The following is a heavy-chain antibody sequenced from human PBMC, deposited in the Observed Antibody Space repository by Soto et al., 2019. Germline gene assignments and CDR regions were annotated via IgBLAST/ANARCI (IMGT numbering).Heavy chain of an antibody. Sequence: EVQLLESGGGLVQPGGSLRLSCAASGFTFRNYVMTWVRQAPGKGLEWLSTITGSGSNTYYADSVRGRFVISRDNSKDTLYLQMDSLGVEDTAVYYCGKMAWLGDLSGHDFWGQGTLVTVSS. V-gene: IGHV3-23*01. CDR3: GKMAWLGDLSGHDF. J-gene: IGHJ4*02. CDR2: ITGSGSNT. CDR1: GFTFRNYV. D-gene: IGHD3-10*01.